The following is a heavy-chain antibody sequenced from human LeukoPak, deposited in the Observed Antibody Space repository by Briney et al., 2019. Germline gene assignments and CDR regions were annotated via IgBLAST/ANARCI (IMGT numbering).Heavy chain of an antibody. CDR1: GYSVSSGYS. CDR2: VSHTGSN. Sequence: SETLSLTCAVSGYSVSSGYSWAWIRQPPGKGLEWIGTVSHTGSNYYNPSLKSRASLSLDTSKNHFSLTLNSMTAADTAVYFCARGGRQVAASYFDYWGQGTLVTVFS. CDR3: ARGGRQVAASYFDY. J-gene: IGHJ4*02. D-gene: IGHD2-15*01. V-gene: IGHV4-38-2*01.